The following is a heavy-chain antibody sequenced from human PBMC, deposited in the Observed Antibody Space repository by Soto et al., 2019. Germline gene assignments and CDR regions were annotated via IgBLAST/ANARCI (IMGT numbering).Heavy chain of an antibody. J-gene: IGHJ4*02. CDR2: ISGSGGST. CDR1: GFTFSSYA. CDR3: AKDLGPTDTAMVMSWYFDY. V-gene: IGHV3-23*01. Sequence: GGSLRLSCAASGFTFSSYAMSWVRQAPGKGLEWVSAISGSGGSTYYADSVKGRFTISRDNSKNTLYLQMNSLRAEDTAVYYCAKDLGPTDTAMVMSWYFDYWGQGTLVTVSS. D-gene: IGHD5-18*01.